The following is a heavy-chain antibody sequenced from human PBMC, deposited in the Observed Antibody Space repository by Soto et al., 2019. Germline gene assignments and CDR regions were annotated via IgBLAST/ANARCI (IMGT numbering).Heavy chain of an antibody. Sequence: SLRLCCTGSRFTFGDYAMCWFRKNTRKGLEWVGLDRSKPYGVTTEVAASTKGRFTVSRDDSTNTVYLQMNSLETEDTAMYYCTTDTPDFRGGWYRFDQWGPGTLVTVSS. CDR1: RFTFGDYA. J-gene: IGHJ4*02. CDR3: TTDTPDFRGGWYRFDQ. D-gene: IGHD6-19*01. V-gene: IGHV3-49*03. CDR2: DRSKPYGVTT.